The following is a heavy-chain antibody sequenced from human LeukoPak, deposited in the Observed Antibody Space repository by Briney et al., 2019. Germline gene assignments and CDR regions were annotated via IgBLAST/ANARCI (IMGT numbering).Heavy chain of an antibody. CDR1: GYSFSTYW. D-gene: IGHD3-10*01. J-gene: IGHJ4*02. CDR2: IYPGDSDS. CDR3: ARRAATGKHFDY. V-gene: IGHV5-51*01. Sequence: GESLKISCKGSGYSFSTYWIGWARQMPGKGLEWMGIIYPGDSDSRYSPSVQGQVTISADKSISTAYVQWSSLKASDTAMYYCARRAATGKHFDYWGQGTLVTVSS.